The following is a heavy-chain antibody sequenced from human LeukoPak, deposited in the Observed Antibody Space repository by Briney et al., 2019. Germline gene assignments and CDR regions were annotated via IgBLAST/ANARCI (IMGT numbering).Heavy chain of an antibody. CDR2: INRDGRST. D-gene: IGHD1-26*01. CDR3: VRDGGRGDLDI. J-gene: IGHJ3*02. CDR1: GFTFSSSW. V-gene: IGHV3-74*01. Sequence: GGSLRLSCAASGFTFSSSWMHWARQAPGKGLMWVSRINRDGRSTNYADSVKGRFTISRDNAKNTLYLQMNSLRVEDTAFYYCVRDGGRGDLDIWGQGTMVTVSS.